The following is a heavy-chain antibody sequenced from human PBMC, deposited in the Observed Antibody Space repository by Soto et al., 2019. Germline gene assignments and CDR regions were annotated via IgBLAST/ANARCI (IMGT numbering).Heavy chain of an antibody. J-gene: IGHJ4*02. CDR2: TYYRSKWYN. V-gene: IGHV6-1*01. Sequence: SHTISLNCPISGDSFSRNRAAWHWITQSPSRGLEWLGRTYYRSKWYNDYAVSVKSRITINPDTSKNQFSLQLNSVTPEDTAVYYCARDSPGYGDYVLFDYWGQGTLVTVSS. D-gene: IGHD4-17*01. CDR1: GDSFSRNRAA. CDR3: ARDSPGYGDYVLFDY.